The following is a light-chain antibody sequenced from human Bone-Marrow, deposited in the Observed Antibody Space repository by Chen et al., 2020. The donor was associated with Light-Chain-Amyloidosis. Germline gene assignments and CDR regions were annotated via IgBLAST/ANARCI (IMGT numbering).Light chain of an antibody. CDR1: QSISFY. CDR2: AAC. CDR3: QQSYTSPRT. J-gene: IGKJ3*01. Sequence: EIQMTQSPSSLSASVGDRVTITCRASQSISFYLNWYQQRPGKAPNLLIYAACSLQSGVPSRFSGSGSGRDFTLTISSLQTEDFATYYCQQSYTSPRTFGPGTKVDIK. V-gene: IGKV1-39*01.